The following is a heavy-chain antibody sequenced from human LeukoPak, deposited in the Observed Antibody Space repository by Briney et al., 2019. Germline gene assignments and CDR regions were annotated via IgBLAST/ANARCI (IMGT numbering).Heavy chain of an antibody. J-gene: IGHJ4*02. CDR1: SGSLNSGSYY. D-gene: IGHD6-13*01. CDR2: IFTSGST. V-gene: IGHV4-61*02. CDR3: ARASSVVSTTWYPFDY. Sequence: SGTLSLTCVVSSGSLNSGSYYWASFRQPAGTGLEWIGRIFTSGSTNYHPSLRSRATISVDTHKNHFSLKLSSVTPADTAFYYCARASSVVSTTWYPFDYWGQGSLVTVSS.